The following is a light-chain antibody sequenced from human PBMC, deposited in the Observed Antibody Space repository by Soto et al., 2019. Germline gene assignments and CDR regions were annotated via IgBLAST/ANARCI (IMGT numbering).Light chain of an antibody. J-gene: IGLJ3*02. CDR2: DVS. Sequence: QSVLTQPRSVSGSPGQSVTISCTGTSSDVGGYNYVSWYQQHPGKAPKVMIYDVSKRPSGVPDRFSGSKFGNTASLTISGIQAEDEADYYCCSYAGSYTWVFGGGTKLTVL. CDR1: SSDVGGYNY. V-gene: IGLV2-11*01. CDR3: CSYAGSYTWV.